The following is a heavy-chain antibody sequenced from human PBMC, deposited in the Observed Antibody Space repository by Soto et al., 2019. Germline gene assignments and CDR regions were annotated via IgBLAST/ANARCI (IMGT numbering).Heavy chain of an antibody. CDR2: MNPNSGNT. CDR3: AREKGGGGYLDY. Sequence: QVQLVQSGAEVKKPGASVKVSCKASGYTFTSYDIAWVRQATGQGLEWMGWMNPNSGNTGYAQKXXGXXTMTRNTSISTAYMELSSLRSADAAVYYCAREKGGGGYLDYWGQGTLVTVSS. CDR1: GYTFTSYD. J-gene: IGHJ4*02. D-gene: IGHD3-16*01. V-gene: IGHV1-8*01.